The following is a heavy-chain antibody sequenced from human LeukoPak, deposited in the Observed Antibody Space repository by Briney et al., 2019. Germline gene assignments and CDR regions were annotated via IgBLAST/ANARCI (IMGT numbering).Heavy chain of an antibody. CDR2: KYYSGSA. J-gene: IGHJ3*02. V-gene: IGHV4-31*03. Sequence: SETLSLACSVSGVSASDGRYYWTWIRQHPGKGLEWIGYKYYSGSAKYNPSLKSRLTISVDTSKNQFSLQLSSVTAADTATYYCATPYCSSISCLDVFNMWGQGTRVTVSS. CDR3: ATPYCSSISCLDVFNM. D-gene: IGHD2-2*01. CDR1: GVSASDGRYY.